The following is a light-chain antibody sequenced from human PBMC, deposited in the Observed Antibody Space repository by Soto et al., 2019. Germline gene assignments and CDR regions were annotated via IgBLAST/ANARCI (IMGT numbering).Light chain of an antibody. V-gene: IGLV2-14*01. CDR2: DVS. CDR1: SSDVGGYNY. J-gene: IGLJ1*01. Sequence: QSALTQPASVSGSPGQSITISCTGTSSDVGGYNYVSWYQQHPGTAPKLMIYDVSNRPSGVSNRFSGSKSGTSASLTISGLQAEDEADYYCRSYTSSISLYVFGTGTKLTVL. CDR3: RSYTSSISLYV.